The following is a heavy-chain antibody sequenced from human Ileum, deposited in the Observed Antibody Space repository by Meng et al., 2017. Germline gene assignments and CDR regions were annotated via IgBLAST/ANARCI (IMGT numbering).Heavy chain of an antibody. CDR3: ARSERSVYWYFDL. V-gene: IGHV4-34*01. J-gene: IGHJ2*01. CDR2: INHSATT. Sequence: QVPPQQWGAGLLRPSETLSLTCGVYGGSFSAYYWTWIRQPPGKGLEWIGEINHSATTYYSPSLMGRVSVSVDTSKNQFSLKLTSVTAADTAVYYCARSERSVYWYFDLWGRGTLVTVSS. CDR1: GGSFSAYY. D-gene: IGHD1-26*01.